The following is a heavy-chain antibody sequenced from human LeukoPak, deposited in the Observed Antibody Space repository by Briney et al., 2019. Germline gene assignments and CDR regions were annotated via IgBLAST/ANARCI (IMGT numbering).Heavy chain of an antibody. J-gene: IGHJ5*02. CDR1: GFTFSSYW. Sequence: PGGSLRLSCAASGFTFSSYWMHWVRQAPGKGLEWVAFIRYDGSNKYYADSVKGRFTISRDNSKNTLYLQMNSLRAEDTAVYYCAKDPLLAGDIVVVPIPGLERFDPWGQGTLVTVSS. CDR3: AKDPLLAGDIVVVPIPGLERFDP. V-gene: IGHV3-30*02. D-gene: IGHD2-2*01. CDR2: IRYDGSNK.